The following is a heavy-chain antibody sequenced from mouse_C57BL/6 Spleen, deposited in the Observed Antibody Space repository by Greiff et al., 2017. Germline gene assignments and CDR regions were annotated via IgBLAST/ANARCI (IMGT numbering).Heavy chain of an antibody. CDR3: AMGDDYDAAY. CDR2: IHPSDSDT. Sequence: QVQLQQPGAELVKPGASVKGSCKASGYTFTSYWLPWVKQRPGQGLEWIGRIHPSDSDTNYNQKFKGKATLTVDKSSSTAYRQRSSLTSEDSAVYYCAMGDDYDAAYRGQVRLVSVSA. J-gene: IGHJ3*01. V-gene: IGHV1-74*01. D-gene: IGHD2-4*01. CDR1: GYTFTSYW.